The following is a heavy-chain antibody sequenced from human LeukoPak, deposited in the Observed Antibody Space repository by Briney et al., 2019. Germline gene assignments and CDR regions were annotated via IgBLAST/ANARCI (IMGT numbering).Heavy chain of an antibody. J-gene: IGHJ4*02. D-gene: IGHD1-26*01. V-gene: IGHV3-48*03. CDR2: ISSSGSTI. CDR1: GFTFSSYE. CDR3: AREGVGATSDY. Sequence: GGSLRLSCAASGFTFSSYERNWVRQAPGKGLEWVSYISSSGSTIYYADSVKGRFTISRDNAKNSLYLQMNSLRAEDTAVYYCAREGVGATSDYWGQGTLVTVSS.